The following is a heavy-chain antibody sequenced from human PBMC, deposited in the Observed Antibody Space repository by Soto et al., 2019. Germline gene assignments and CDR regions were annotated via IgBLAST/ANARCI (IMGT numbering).Heavy chain of an antibody. J-gene: IGHJ4*02. CDR1: GGSLSGYY. CDR3: ARRNLGYCSSTSCYEFDY. CDR2: IYYSGST. V-gene: IGHV4-39*01. D-gene: IGHD2-2*01. Sequence: SETLSLTCAVYGGSLSGYYWGWIRQPPGKGLEWIGSIYYSGSTYYNPSLKSRVTISVDTSKNQFSLKLSSVTAADTAVYYCARRNLGYCSSTSCYEFDYWGQGTLVTVSS.